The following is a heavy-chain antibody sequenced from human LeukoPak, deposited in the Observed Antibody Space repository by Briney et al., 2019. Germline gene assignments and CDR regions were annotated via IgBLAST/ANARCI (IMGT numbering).Heavy chain of an antibody. V-gene: IGHV1-8*01. D-gene: IGHD3-10*01. CDR1: GYTFTSYD. J-gene: IGHJ6*02. Sequence: ASVKVSCKASGYTFTSYDINWVRQATGQGLEWMGWMNPNSGNTGYAQKFQGRVTMTRNTSISTAYMELSSLRSEDTAVYYCAREGGSGSYYYYYYYGMDVWGQGTTVTVSS. CDR3: AREGGSGSYYYYYYYGMDV. CDR2: MNPNSGNT.